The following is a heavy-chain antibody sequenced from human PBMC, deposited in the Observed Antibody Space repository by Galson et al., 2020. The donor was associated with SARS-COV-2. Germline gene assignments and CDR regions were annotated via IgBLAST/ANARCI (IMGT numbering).Heavy chain of an antibody. J-gene: IGHJ6*02. CDR3: ARDSVATSGGGSGGVFSDGMDV. V-gene: IGHV4-61*01. CDR1: GGSVSSGSYY. CDR2: IYYSGST. Sequence: SETLSLTCTVSGGSVSSGSYYWSWIRQPPGKGLEWIGYIYYSGSTNYNPSLKSRVTISVDTSKNQFSLKLSSVTAADTAVYYCARDSVATSGGGSGGVFSDGMDVWGQGTTVTVSS. D-gene: IGHD3-10*01.